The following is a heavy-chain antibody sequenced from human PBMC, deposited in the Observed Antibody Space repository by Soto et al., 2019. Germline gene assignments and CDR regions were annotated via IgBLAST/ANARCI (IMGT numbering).Heavy chain of an antibody. D-gene: IGHD3-16*01. CDR3: ARGLRLHLGELYY. V-gene: IGHV1-2*04. Sequence: QVQLVQSGAEVKKPGASVKVSCKASGYTFTGYYMHWVRQAPGQGLEWMGWINPNSGGTNYAQEFEGWVTMARDTTIRTAYLELSRLRSDDTAVYYCARGLRLHLGELYYWGQGTLVTVSS. CDR2: INPNSGGT. J-gene: IGHJ4*02. CDR1: GYTFTGYY.